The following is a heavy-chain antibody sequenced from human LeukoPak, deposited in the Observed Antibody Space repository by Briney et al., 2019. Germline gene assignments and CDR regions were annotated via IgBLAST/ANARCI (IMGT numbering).Heavy chain of an antibody. Sequence: SETLSLTCAVYGGSFSNYYWSWIRQPPGKGLEWIGEINDSGRTNYNPSLMSRVTVSVDTSKNQFSLRLTSVTATDTAVYYCARRWNYGRNYYIDVWGKGATVSVSS. CDR1: GGSFSNYY. J-gene: IGHJ6*03. D-gene: IGHD1-7*01. V-gene: IGHV4-34*01. CDR3: ARRWNYGRNYYIDV. CDR2: INDSGRT.